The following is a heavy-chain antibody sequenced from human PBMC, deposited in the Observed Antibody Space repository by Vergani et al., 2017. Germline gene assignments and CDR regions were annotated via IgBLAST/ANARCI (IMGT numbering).Heavy chain of an antibody. Sequence: EVQLVESGGGLVQPGGSLRLSCAASGFTVSSNYMSWVHQAPGKGLEWVSVIYSGGSTYYADSVKGRFTISRDNSKNTLYLQMNSLRAEDTAVYYCAREEPPPLYCRSTSCSPYNWFDPWGQGTLVTVSS. CDR1: GFTVSSNY. CDR3: AREEPPPLYCRSTSCSPYNWFDP. D-gene: IGHD2-2*01. CDR2: IYSGGST. V-gene: IGHV3-66*02. J-gene: IGHJ5*02.